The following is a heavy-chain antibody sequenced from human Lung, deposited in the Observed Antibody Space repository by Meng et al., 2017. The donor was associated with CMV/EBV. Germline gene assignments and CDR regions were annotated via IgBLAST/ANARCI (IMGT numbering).Heavy chain of an antibody. Sequence: QVQLAQSGAELXXXXXSVKVSCKASGYTITDYYIHWVRQAPGQGFQWMGWINPNDDTNYAQNFQGRVTMTRDMSINTIYMELSRLTSEDTAVYYCARSSGWSRFDYWGHGTLVTVSS. J-gene: IGHJ4*01. CDR1: GYTITDYY. V-gene: IGHV1-2*02. CDR3: ARSSGWSRFDY. D-gene: IGHD6-19*01. CDR2: INPNDDT.